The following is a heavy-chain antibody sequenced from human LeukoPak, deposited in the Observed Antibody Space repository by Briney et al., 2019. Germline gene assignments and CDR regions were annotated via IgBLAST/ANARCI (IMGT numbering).Heavy chain of an antibody. V-gene: IGHV4-61*01. J-gene: IGHJ4*02. D-gene: IGHD3-10*01. CDR1: GGSVSSGSYY. Sequence: TSETLSLTCTVPGGSVSSGSYYWSWIRQPPGKGLEWIGYIYYSGSTNYNPSLKSRVTISVDTSKNQFSLKLSSVTAADTAVYYCARDMAAAYDYWGQGTLVTVSS. CDR3: ARDMAAAYDY. CDR2: IYYSGST.